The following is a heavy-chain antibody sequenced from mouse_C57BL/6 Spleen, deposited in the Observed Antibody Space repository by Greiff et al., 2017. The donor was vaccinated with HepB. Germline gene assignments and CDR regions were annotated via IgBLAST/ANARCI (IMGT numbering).Heavy chain of an antibody. D-gene: IGHD2-3*01. CDR1: GYTFTSYW. CDR3: ARSDGYPLGY. Sequence: QVQLQQPGAELVRPGSSVKLSCKASGYTFTSYWMHWVKQRPIQGLEWIGNIDPSDSETHYNQKFKDKATLTVDKSSSTAYMHLSSLTSEDSAVYYCARSDGYPLGYWGQGTTLTVSS. CDR2: IDPSDSET. J-gene: IGHJ2*01. V-gene: IGHV1-52*01.